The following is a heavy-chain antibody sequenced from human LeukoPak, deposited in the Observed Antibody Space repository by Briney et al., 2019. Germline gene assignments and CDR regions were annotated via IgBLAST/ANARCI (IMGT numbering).Heavy chain of an antibody. J-gene: IGHJ6*03. CDR1: GFTFSSSA. Sequence: GGSLRLSCAASGFTFSSSAMTWVRQAPGKGLEWVSSLTGGSVNSEHADSVKGRFSISRDNSKNTLYLQMNSLTAEDTAVYYCAKAASSSYYMDVWGKGTTVTVSS. CDR2: LTGGSVNS. CDR3: AKAASSSYYMDV. D-gene: IGHD6-13*01. V-gene: IGHV3-23*01.